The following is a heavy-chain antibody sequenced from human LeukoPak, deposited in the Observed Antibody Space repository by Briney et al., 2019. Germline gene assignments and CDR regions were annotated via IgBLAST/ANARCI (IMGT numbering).Heavy chain of an antibody. Sequence: SETLSLTCAVYGVSLSCYYWSWIRQPPGKGLEWIGEINHSGSTNYNPSLKSRVTISVDTSKNQFSLKLSFVTAADTAVYYCASTYCSSTSCYYPYYYYGMDVWGQGTTVIVSS. D-gene: IGHD2-2*01. CDR2: INHSGST. CDR3: ASTYCSSTSCYYPYYYYGMDV. V-gene: IGHV4-34*01. CDR1: GVSLSCYY. J-gene: IGHJ6*02.